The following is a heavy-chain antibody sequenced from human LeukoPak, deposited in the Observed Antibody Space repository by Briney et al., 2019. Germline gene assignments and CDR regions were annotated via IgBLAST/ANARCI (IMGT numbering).Heavy chain of an antibody. CDR3: ARSRDGYNFDY. CDR1: GGSISSHY. D-gene: IGHD5-24*01. V-gene: IGHV4-59*11. J-gene: IGHJ4*02. Sequence: SETLSLTCTVSGGSISSHYWTWIRQSPGKGLEWIGYTHDSGFTNYNPSLKSRVTISIDTSNNQFSLRLRFVTAADTAVYFSARSRDGYNFDYWGQGTLVTVSS. CDR2: THDSGFT.